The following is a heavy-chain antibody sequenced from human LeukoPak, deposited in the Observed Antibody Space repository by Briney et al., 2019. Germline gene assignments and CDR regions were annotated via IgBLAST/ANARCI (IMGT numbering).Heavy chain of an antibody. V-gene: IGHV3-21*01. Sequence: PGGSLRLSCAASGFTFSGFWMSWVRQASGMGLEWVSSISSSSSYIYYADSVKGRFTISRDNAKNSLYLQMNSLRAEDTAVYYCAKCGGEHYAFDIWGQGTMVTVSS. J-gene: IGHJ3*02. CDR2: ISSSSSYI. CDR3: AKCGGEHYAFDI. CDR1: GFTFSGFW. D-gene: IGHD4-17*01.